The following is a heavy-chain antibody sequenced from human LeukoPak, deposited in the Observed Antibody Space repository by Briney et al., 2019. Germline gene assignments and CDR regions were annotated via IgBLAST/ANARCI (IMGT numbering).Heavy chain of an antibody. CDR2: ISYDGSNK. V-gene: IGHV3-30-3*01. CDR3: ARVPARYYYDSSGPYFDY. Sequence: GGSLRLSCAASGFTFSSYAMHWVRQAPGKGLEWVAVISYDGSNKYYADSVKGRFTISRDNSKNTLCLQMNSLRAGDTAVYYCARVPARYYYDSSGPYFDYWGQGTLVTVSS. D-gene: IGHD3-22*01. CDR1: GFTFSSYA. J-gene: IGHJ4*02.